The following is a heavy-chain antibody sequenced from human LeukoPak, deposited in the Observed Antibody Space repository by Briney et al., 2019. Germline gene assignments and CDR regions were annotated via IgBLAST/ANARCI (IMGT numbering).Heavy chain of an antibody. CDR2: ISSSSSYI. V-gene: IGHV3-21*01. Sequence: GGSLRLSCAASGFTFSSYSMNWVRQAPGKGLEWVSSISSSSSYIYYADSVKGRFTISRDNAKNSLYLQMNSLRAEDTAVYYCARGRLDFCFVSSGYSLPSDDWGQGTLVTVPS. D-gene: IGHD3-22*01. J-gene: IGHJ4*02. CDR3: ARGRLDFCFVSSGYSLPSDD. CDR1: GFTFSSYS.